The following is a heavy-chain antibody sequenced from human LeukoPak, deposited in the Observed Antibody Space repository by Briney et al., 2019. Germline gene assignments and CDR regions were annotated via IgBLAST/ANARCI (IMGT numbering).Heavy chain of an antibody. V-gene: IGHV3-21*06. CDR2: ITSSSIYI. J-gene: IGHJ6*03. CDR3: ARDPYSGNYGAYYYYYMDV. D-gene: IGHD1-26*01. Sequence: GGSLRLSCAAAGFTFTSYNMNWVRQARGKGLEWVSSITSSSIYIYYADSVKGRFTISRDNAKNSLYLQMDSLRVEDTAVYYCARDPYSGNYGAYYYYYMDVWGKGTTVNISS. CDR1: GFTFTSYN.